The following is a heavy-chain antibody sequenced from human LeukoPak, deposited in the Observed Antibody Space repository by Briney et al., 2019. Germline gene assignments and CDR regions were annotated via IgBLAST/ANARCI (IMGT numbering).Heavy chain of an antibody. J-gene: IGHJ6*02. CDR2: ISSRGTSI. CDR1: GFIFSNYE. CDR3: GRDQRYYYGMDV. V-gene: IGHV3-48*03. Sequence: PGGSLRLSCAASGFIFSNYEMNWVRQAPGKGLEWVSYISSRGTSIYYADSVKGRFTISRDDAKNSLDLQMNSLRAEDTAVYYCGRDQRYYYGMDVWGQGTTVTVSS. D-gene: IGHD5-24*01.